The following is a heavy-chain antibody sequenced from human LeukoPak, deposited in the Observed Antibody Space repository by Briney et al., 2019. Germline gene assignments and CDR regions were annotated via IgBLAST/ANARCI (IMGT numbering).Heavy chain of an antibody. Sequence: PSETLSLTCAVSGYSISSGYYWGWIRQPPGKGLEWIGSIYHSGSTYYNPSLKSRVTISVDTSENQFSLKLSSVTAADTAVYYCASRIAAAGTGKAYYCYGMDVWGKGTTVTVSS. CDR1: GYSISSGYY. CDR3: ASRIAAAGTGKAYYCYGMDV. J-gene: IGHJ6*04. V-gene: IGHV4-38-2*01. CDR2: IYHSGST. D-gene: IGHD6-13*01.